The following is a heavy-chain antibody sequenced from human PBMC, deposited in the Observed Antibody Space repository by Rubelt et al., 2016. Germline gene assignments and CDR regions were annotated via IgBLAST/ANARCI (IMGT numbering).Heavy chain of an antibody. V-gene: IGHV4-39*01. CDR2: IYYSGGT. CDR1: GGSISSSSYY. J-gene: IGHJ5*02. Sequence: QLQLQESGPGLVKPSETLSLTCTVSGGSISSSSYYWGWIRQPPGKGLEWIGSIYYSGGTYYNPSLKSRVTISVDTSKNQLSLKLSSVTAADTAVYYCASAIAVAVGNWFDPWGQGTLVTVSS. D-gene: IGHD6-19*01. CDR3: ASAIAVAVGNWFDP.